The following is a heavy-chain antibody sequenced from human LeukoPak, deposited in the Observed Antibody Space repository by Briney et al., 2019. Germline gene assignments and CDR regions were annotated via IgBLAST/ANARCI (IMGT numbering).Heavy chain of an antibody. CDR3: TRGPMYYDFWSXLSRRAFDI. Sequence: SETLPLTCAVYGGSFSGYYWSWIRQPPGKGLEWIGEINHSGSTNYNPSLKSRVTISVDTSKKQFSLKLSSVTAAETAVYYCTRGPMYYDFWSXLSRRAFDIWGQGTMXTVSS. J-gene: IGHJ3*02. V-gene: IGHV4-34*01. D-gene: IGHD3-3*01. CDR2: INHSGST. CDR1: GGSFSGYY.